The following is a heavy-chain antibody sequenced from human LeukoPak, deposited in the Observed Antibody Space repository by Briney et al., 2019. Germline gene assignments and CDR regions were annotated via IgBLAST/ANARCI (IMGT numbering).Heavy chain of an antibody. CDR2: IYYSGSA. CDR1: GGSINNHF. J-gene: IGHJ6*02. CDR3: ARDSDPYGMDV. D-gene: IGHD2-21*02. Sequence: SETLSLTCTVSGGSINNHFWSWIRQSPGEGLEWIGHIYYSGSANYNPSLKSRVTMSVDTSKNHFSLKLRSVTAADTAVYYCARDSDPYGMDVWGQGTTVTVSS. V-gene: IGHV4-59*11.